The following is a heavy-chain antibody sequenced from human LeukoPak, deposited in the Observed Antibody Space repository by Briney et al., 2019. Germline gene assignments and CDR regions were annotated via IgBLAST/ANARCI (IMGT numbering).Heavy chain of an antibody. CDR3: ARAKQLWLPDYFDY. D-gene: IGHD5-18*01. CDR2: IDHSGST. Sequence: SETLSLTCTVSGYSISSGYYWGGIRPPPGKGQERIGSIDHSGSTYYNPSLKSRVTISVDTSKNQFSLKLSSVTAADTAVYYCARAKQLWLPDYFDYWGQGTLVTVSS. V-gene: IGHV4-38-2*02. J-gene: IGHJ4*02. CDR1: GYSISSGYY.